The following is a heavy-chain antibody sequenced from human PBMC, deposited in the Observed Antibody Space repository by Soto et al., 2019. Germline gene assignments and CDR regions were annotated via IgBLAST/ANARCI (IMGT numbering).Heavy chain of an antibody. J-gene: IGHJ3*02. Sequence: PGESLKISCQGSGYTFTNYWIGWVRQMPGRGLEWMGIMFPGSSEIRYSPSFEGLITMSADNSISTAYLQWSSLKASDTAIYYCGSTYYNPSLKSRVTIAVDASKNRFSLKLSSVTASDTAVYYCARHPYSAPYIVLAPSSVVLHAFNIWGQGTMVTVSS. V-gene: IGHV5-51*01. CDR1: GYTFTNYW. D-gene: IGHD3-10*01. CDR3: GSTYYNPSLKSRVTIAVDASKNRFSLKLSSVTASDTAVYYCARHPYSAPYIVLAPSSVVLHAFNI. CDR2: MFPGSSEI.